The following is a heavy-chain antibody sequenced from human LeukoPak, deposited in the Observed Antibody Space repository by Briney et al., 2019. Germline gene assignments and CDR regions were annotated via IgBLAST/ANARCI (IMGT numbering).Heavy chain of an antibody. J-gene: IGHJ4*02. D-gene: IGHD6-19*01. Sequence: SETLSLTCTVAGGSISSYYWSWIRQPPGKALEWIGYIYYSGSTNYNPSLKSRVTISVDTSKNQFSLKLSSVTAADKAVYYCARIAVAGYFDYWGQGTLVTVS. CDR3: ARIAVAGYFDY. V-gene: IGHV4-59*01. CDR2: IYYSGST. CDR1: GGSISSYY.